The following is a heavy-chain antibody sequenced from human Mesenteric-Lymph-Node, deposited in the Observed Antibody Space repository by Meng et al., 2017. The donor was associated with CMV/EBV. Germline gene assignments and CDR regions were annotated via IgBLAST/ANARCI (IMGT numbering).Heavy chain of an antibody. CDR2: IYYSGSA. Sequence: GSLRLSCAASGFTFSSYSMNWIRQSPGKGLEWIGSIYYSGSAYYNPSLKSRVTLSVDTSKNQFSLKLYSVTAADTAVYFCARAVLRFLEWDLSPHPYGMEVWGQGTTVTVSS. D-gene: IGHD3-3*01. CDR1: GFTFSSYS. J-gene: IGHJ6*02. CDR3: ARAVLRFLEWDLSPHPYGMEV. V-gene: IGHV4-39*01.